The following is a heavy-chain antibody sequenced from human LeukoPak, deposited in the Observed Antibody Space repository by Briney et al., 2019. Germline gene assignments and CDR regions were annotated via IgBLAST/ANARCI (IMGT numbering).Heavy chain of an antibody. CDR1: GGSISSSSYY. CDR2: IYYSGST. J-gene: IGHJ4*02. Sequence: SETLSLTCTVSGGSISSSSYYWGWIRQPPGKGLEWIGSIYYSGSTYYNPSLKSRVTISVDTSKNQFSLKLSSVTAADTAVYYCARGDTAMPMVVDYWGQGTLVTVSS. V-gene: IGHV4-39*01. D-gene: IGHD5-18*01. CDR3: ARGDTAMPMVVDY.